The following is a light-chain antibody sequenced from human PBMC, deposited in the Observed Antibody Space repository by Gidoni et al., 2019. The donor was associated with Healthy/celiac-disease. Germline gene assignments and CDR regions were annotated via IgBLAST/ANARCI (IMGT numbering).Light chain of an antibody. CDR3: QQSYSSPL. CDR1: QRIGNF. CDR2: AAS. J-gene: IGKJ5*01. V-gene: IGKV1-39*01. Sequence: DIQMTQSPSSLSASVGDRVTITCRASQRIGNFLNWYQPKPGKAPKLLIFAASNLQSGVPSRFSGRASGTDFTLTISSLQSEDFATYDCQQSYSSPLFGQGTRLEIK.